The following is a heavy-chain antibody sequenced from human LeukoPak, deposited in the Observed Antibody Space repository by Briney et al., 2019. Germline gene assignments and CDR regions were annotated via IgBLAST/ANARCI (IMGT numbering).Heavy chain of an antibody. J-gene: IGHJ4*02. D-gene: IGHD6-19*01. CDR2: IIPIFGTA. Sequence: SVKVSCKASGGTFSSYAISWVRQAPGQGLEWMGGIIPIFGTANYAQKFQGRVTITANESTSTAYMELSSLRSEDTAVYYCAREETESSGWYSWGQGTLVTVSS. CDR1: GGTFSSYA. V-gene: IGHV1-69*13. CDR3: AREETESSGWYS.